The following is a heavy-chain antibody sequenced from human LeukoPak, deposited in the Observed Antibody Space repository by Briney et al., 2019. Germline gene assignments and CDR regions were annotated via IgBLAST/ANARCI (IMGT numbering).Heavy chain of an antibody. D-gene: IGHD3-22*01. J-gene: IGHJ3*02. CDR3: ASQSLTYYYDSSGQHDAFDI. CDR2: IYSGGST. CDR1: GFTVRSNY. V-gene: IGHV3-53*01. Sequence: GGSLRLSCAASGFTVRSNYMSWVRQAPGKGLEWVSVIYSGGSTYYADSVKGRFTISRDNSKNTLYLQMNSLRAEDTAVYYCASQSLTYYYDSSGQHDAFDIWGQGTMVTVSS.